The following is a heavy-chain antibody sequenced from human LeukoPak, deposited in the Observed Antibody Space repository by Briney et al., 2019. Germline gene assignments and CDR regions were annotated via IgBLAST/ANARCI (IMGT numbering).Heavy chain of an antibody. CDR3: AKDHLAGYYYDSSGYCQFDY. J-gene: IGHJ4*02. CDR1: GFTFSSYA. CDR2: IWYDGSNK. V-gene: IGHV3-33*06. Sequence: PGGSLRLSCAASGFTFSSYAMHWVRQAPGKGLEWVAVIWYDGSNKYYADSVKGRFTISRDNSKNTLYLQMNSLRAEDTAVYYCAKDHLAGYYYDSSGYCQFDYWGQGTLVTVSS. D-gene: IGHD3-22*01.